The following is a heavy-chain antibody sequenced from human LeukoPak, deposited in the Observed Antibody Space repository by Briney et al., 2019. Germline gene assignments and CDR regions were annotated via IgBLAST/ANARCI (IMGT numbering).Heavy chain of an antibody. CDR1: GGSFSDYY. CDR2: INHSGST. D-gene: IGHD1-26*01. J-gene: IGHJ4*02. Sequence: PSETLSLTCAVYGGSFSDYYWSWIRQPPGKGLEWIGEINHSGSTNYNPSLKSRVTISVDTSKNQFSLKLSSVTAADTAVYYCARCSGSTYYFDYWGQGTLVTVSS. V-gene: IGHV4-34*01. CDR3: ARCSGSTYYFDY.